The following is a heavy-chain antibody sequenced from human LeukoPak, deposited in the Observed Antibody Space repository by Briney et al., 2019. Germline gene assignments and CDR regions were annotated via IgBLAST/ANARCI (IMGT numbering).Heavy chain of an antibody. Sequence: PSETLSLTCTVSGGSIGSYYWSWIRQPPGKGLEWTGYIYNSGNTNYSPSLKSRVSISVDTPKNQFSLKLSFVTAADTAVYYCARPSRDGYRYTFDYWGQGILVTVSS. CDR1: GGSIGSYY. V-gene: IGHV4-59*01. CDR2: IYNSGNT. CDR3: ARPSRDGYRYTFDY. D-gene: IGHD5-24*01. J-gene: IGHJ4*02.